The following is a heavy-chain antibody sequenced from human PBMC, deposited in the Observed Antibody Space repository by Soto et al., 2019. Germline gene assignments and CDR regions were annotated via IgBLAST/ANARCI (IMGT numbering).Heavy chain of an antibody. CDR2: IWYDGTNK. D-gene: IGHD4-17*01. CDR1: GFTFSSYG. V-gene: IGHV3-33*01. CDR3: ARESHGDYVCDH. J-gene: IGHJ4*02. Sequence: QVQLVESGGGVVQPGRSLRLSCEASGFTFSSYGMHWVRQAPGKGLEWVAVIWYDGTNKNYADSVKGRFTISRDNSKSTLYLQLSSLRPEDTAVYYCARESHGDYVCDHWGQGTLVTVSS.